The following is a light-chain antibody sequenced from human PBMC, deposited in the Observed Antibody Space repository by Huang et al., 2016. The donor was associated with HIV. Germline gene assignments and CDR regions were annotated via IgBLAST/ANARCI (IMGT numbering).Light chain of an antibody. CDR1: QGISNY. J-gene: IGKJ3*01. CDR3: QKYNSAPFT. V-gene: IGKV1-27*01. Sequence: DIQMTQSPSSLSASVGARVTITCRASQGISNYLAWYQQKPGKVPALLIYAASTLQSGVPSRFYGSGSGTDFTLTISSLQPEDIGTYYCQKYNSAPFTFGPGTRVDIK. CDR2: AAS.